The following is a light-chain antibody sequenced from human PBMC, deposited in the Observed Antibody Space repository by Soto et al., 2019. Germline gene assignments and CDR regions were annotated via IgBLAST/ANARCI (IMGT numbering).Light chain of an antibody. CDR1: SSDVGPYNY. J-gene: IGLJ3*02. Sequence: QSALTQPASVFGSPGQSITISCTRTSSDVGPYNYVSWYLQHPGKAPKLMIYEVSNRPSGVSNRFSGSKSGNTASLTISGLQAEDEGDYYCSSHTTSNTWMFGGGTKVTVL. CDR2: EVS. CDR3: SSHTTSNTWM. V-gene: IGLV2-14*01.